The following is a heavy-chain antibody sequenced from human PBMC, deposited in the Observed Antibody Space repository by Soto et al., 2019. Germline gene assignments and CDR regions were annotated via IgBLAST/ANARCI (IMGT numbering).Heavy chain of an antibody. CDR2: ISTYSGDT. V-gene: IGHV1-18*01. J-gene: IGHJ5*02. CDR3: ARHHGPTTSENWFDT. CDR1: GYTFFTYD. D-gene: IGHD5-12*01. Sequence: QVHLVQSGVEVKTPGASVKVSCQASGYTFFTYDISWVRQAPGQGLEGMGWISTYSGDTKYAQKFQGRVTMTTDTSETTAYLELRSLRSDDTAVYYCARHHGPTTSENWFDTWGQGTLVTVSS.